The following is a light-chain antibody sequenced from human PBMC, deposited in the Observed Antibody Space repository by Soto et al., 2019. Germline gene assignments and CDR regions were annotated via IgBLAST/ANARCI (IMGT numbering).Light chain of an antibody. Sequence: EIVLTQSPGTLSLSPGEKATLSCRASESVRSNYLAWYRQKPGQPPRLLIYGASSRATGIPDRFSGSGSGTDFPLTISKLEPEEFAVYYCQQYGTSPKTFGQGTTVEIK. J-gene: IGKJ1*01. CDR1: ESVRSNY. CDR2: GAS. CDR3: QQYGTSPKT. V-gene: IGKV3-20*01.